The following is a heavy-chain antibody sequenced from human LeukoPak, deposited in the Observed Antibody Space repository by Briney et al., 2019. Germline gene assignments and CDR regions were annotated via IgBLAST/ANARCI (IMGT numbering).Heavy chain of an antibody. D-gene: IGHD2-2*01. CDR2: IIPIFGTA. CDR3: ASQSVPAAIGRGLRFDP. V-gene: IGHV1-69*05. CDR1: GGTFSSYA. Sequence: SVKVSCKASGGTFSSYAISWVRQAPGQGLEWMGRIIPIFGTANYAQKFQGRVTITTDESTSTAYMELSSLRSEDTAVYYCASQSVPAAIGRGLRFDPWGQGTLVTVSS. J-gene: IGHJ5*02.